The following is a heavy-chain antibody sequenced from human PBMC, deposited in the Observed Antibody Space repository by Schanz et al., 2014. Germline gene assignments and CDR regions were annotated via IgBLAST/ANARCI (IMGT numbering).Heavy chain of an antibody. Sequence: QVHLVQSGAEVKKPGASVKVSCKASGYNITSNDVTWVRQATGQGLEWMGRIIPILGIANYAQKFQGRVTITADKSTSTAYMELSSLRSEDTAVYYCARSGSSNWYFFDYWGQGTLVTVSS. CDR2: IIPILGIA. CDR1: GYNITSND. D-gene: IGHD6-13*01. CDR3: ARSGSSNWYFFDY. J-gene: IGHJ4*02. V-gene: IGHV1-69*09.